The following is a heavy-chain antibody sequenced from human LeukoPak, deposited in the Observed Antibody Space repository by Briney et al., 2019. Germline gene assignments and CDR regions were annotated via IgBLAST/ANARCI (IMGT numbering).Heavy chain of an antibody. Sequence: ASVKVSCKVSGYTLTELSMHWVRQAPGKGLEWMGGFDPEDGETIYAQKFQGRVTMTEDTSTDTVYMELSGLRSEDTAVYYCATDSSGYYHAPYFDYWGQGTLVTVSS. J-gene: IGHJ4*02. CDR3: ATDSSGYYHAPYFDY. D-gene: IGHD3-22*01. CDR1: GYTLTELS. V-gene: IGHV1-24*01. CDR2: FDPEDGET.